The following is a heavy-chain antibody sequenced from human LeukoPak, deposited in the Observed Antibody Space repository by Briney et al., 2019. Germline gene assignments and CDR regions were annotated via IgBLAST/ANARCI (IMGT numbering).Heavy chain of an antibody. V-gene: IGHV4-34*01. D-gene: IGHD3-10*01. Sequence: SETLSLTCAVYGGSFSGYYWSWIRQPPGKGLEWIGEINHSGSTNYNPSLKSRVTISVDTSRNQFSLKLSSVTAADTAVYYCARAWGYYGTHLDIWGQGTMVTVSS. J-gene: IGHJ3*02. CDR2: INHSGST. CDR3: ARAWGYYGTHLDI. CDR1: GGSFSGYY.